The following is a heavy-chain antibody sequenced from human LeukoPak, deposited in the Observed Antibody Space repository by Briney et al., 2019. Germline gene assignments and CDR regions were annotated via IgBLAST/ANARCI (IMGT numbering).Heavy chain of an antibody. Sequence: GESLKISCKGSGYSFSNYWIGWVRQMPGKGLEWMGIIYPGDSDTRFSPSFQGQVTISVDKSISTAFLQWSSLKASDTAMYYCARRMVGVTHHFDYWGQGTLVTVSS. CDR1: GYSFSNYW. CDR3: ARRMVGVTHHFDY. J-gene: IGHJ4*02. V-gene: IGHV5-51*01. D-gene: IGHD1-26*01. CDR2: IYPGDSDT.